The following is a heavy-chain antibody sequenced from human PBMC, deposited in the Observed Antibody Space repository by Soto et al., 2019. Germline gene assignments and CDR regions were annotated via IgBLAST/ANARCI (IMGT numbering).Heavy chain of an antibody. Sequence: GGSLRLSGSASGFTFNSYAMHWVRQAPGRGLEFLSAISSYGADTYYADSVKGRFAISRDNSKNTLYLQMSSLRAEDTAMYYCVKEGSMRSDWYGQFDYWGQGGLVTVSS. CDR3: VKEGSMRSDWYGQFDY. CDR1: GFTFNSYA. CDR2: ISSYGADT. J-gene: IGHJ4*02. D-gene: IGHD6-19*01. V-gene: IGHV3-64D*06.